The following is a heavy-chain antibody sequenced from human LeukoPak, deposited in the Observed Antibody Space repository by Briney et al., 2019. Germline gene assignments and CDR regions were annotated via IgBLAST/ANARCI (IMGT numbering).Heavy chain of an antibody. Sequence: GASVKVSCKASGYTFTSYGISWVRQAPGQGLEWMGWISAYNGNTNYAQKPQGRVTMTTDTSTSTAYMELRSLRSDDTAVYYCARDGITMIVVVISDAFDIWGQGTMVTVSS. D-gene: IGHD3-22*01. J-gene: IGHJ3*02. CDR1: GYTFTSYG. CDR2: ISAYNGNT. V-gene: IGHV1-18*01. CDR3: ARDGITMIVVVISDAFDI.